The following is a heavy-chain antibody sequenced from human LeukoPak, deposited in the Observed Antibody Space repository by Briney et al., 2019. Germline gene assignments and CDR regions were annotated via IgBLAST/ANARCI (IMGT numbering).Heavy chain of an antibody. CDR3: ARGERDRSWWQNLDW. CDR1: GFTFSIHA. D-gene: IGHD2-8*02. V-gene: IGHV3-23*01. CDR2: ISDNGDDT. Sequence: GGSLRLSCAASGFTFSIHAMTWVRQAPGRGLEWVSVISDNGDDTHYADSVEGRFTISRDNSEDTLFLQMNSLTAEDTALYYCARGERDRSWWQNLDWWGLGTLVTVSP. J-gene: IGHJ4*02.